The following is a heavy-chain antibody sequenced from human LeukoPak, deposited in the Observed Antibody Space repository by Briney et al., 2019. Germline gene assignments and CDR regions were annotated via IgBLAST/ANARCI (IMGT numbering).Heavy chain of an antibody. CDR1: GFTFDDYG. Sequence: PGGSLRLSCAASGFTFDDYGMAWVRHAPGEGLEWVSGINWNGGSTGYADSVKGRFTVSRDNVKNSLYLQIHSLRAEDTAFYYCARVGYSSSWAFDYWGQGTLVTVSS. V-gene: IGHV3-20*04. CDR2: INWNGGST. CDR3: ARVGYSSSWAFDY. D-gene: IGHD6-13*01. J-gene: IGHJ4*02.